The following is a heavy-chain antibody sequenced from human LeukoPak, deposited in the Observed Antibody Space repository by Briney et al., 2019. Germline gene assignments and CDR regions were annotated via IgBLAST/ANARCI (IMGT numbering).Heavy chain of an antibody. Sequence: GGSLRLSCAASGFTFSSYSMNWVRQAPGKGLEWVSSISSSSSYIYYADSVKGRFTISRDNAKNSLYLQMNSLRAEDTAVYYCARTRIVGADGGAFDIWGQGTMVTVSS. J-gene: IGHJ3*02. D-gene: IGHD1-26*01. CDR3: ARTRIVGADGGAFDI. V-gene: IGHV3-21*01. CDR1: GFTFSSYS. CDR2: ISSSSSYI.